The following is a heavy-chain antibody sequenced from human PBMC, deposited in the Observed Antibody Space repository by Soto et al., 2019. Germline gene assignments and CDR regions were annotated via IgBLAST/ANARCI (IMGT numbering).Heavy chain of an antibody. Sequence: GGSLRLSCAASGFTFTNYWMNWVRQAPGKGLEWVANIKQDGSEKHYVDSVKGRFTISRDNTKNSLYLQMNSLRAEDTAAYYCARGAAAGFPFPDYWGQGTPVTVSS. V-gene: IGHV3-7*04. J-gene: IGHJ4*02. CDR2: IKQDGSEK. CDR3: ARGAAAGFPFPDY. D-gene: IGHD6-13*01. CDR1: GFTFTNYW.